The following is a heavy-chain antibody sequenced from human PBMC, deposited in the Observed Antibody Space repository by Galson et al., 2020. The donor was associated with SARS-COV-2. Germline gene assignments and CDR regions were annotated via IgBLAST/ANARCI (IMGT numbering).Heavy chain of an antibody. CDR2: IRSKAYGGTT. Sequence: GESLKISCTATGFTFDDYAMSLFRQAPGKGPEWVGFIRSKAYGGTTEYAASVKGRFTISRDDSKSIAYLQMNSLKTEDTGVYYCTRDPAAAEMVWGLDIDLWGRGTLVSVSS. CDR1: GFTFDDYA. CDR3: TRDPAAAEMVWGLDIDL. J-gene: IGHJ2*01. V-gene: IGHV3-49*03. D-gene: IGHD6-13*01.